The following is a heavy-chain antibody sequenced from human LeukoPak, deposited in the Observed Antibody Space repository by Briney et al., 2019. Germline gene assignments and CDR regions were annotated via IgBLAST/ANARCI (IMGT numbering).Heavy chain of an antibody. Sequence: GGSLRLSCAASGITFGNNRMHWVRQGPGKGLVWISRINSDGGVAIYADSVKGRFTVSRDNAKNTLYLQMNSLRAEDTAVYYCARDVPHNWFDTWGQGTLVTVSS. V-gene: IGHV3-74*01. CDR3: ARDVPHNWFDT. CDR1: GITFGNNR. CDR2: INSDGGVA. J-gene: IGHJ5*02.